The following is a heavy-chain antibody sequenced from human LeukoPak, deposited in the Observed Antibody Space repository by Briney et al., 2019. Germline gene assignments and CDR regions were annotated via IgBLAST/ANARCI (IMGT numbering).Heavy chain of an antibody. CDR3: ARERDSGSYDFEYDY. J-gene: IGHJ4*02. CDR1: GFTFSSYW. V-gene: IGHV3-7*01. Sequence: GGSLRLSCSASGFTFSSYWMSWVRQAPGKGLEWVANIKQDGSEKYYVDSVKGRFTISRDNAKNSLYLQMNSLRAEDTAVYYCARERDSGSYDFEYDYWGQGTLVTVSS. D-gene: IGHD1-26*01. CDR2: IKQDGSEK.